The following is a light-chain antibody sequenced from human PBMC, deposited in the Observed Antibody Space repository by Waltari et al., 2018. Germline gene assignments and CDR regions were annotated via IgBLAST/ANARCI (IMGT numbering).Light chain of an antibody. Sequence: QAVVTQEPSLTVSPGGTVPLTCGSSTRAVTRGPYPYWFPQKPGQVPRTLIYATSKKHSWTPARFSGSLLGGKAALTLSGAQPEDEAEYYCLLWYSGARWVFGGGTKLSVL. J-gene: IGLJ3*02. CDR2: ATS. V-gene: IGLV7-46*01. CDR3: LLWYSGARWV. CDR1: TRAVTRGPY.